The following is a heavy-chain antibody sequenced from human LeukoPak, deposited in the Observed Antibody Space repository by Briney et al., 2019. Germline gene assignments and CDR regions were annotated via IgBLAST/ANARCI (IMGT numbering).Heavy chain of an antibody. CDR1: GGTFSSYA. CDR2: IIPIFGTA. J-gene: IGHJ3*02. CDR3: ARGREYSSSDDAFDI. Sequence: SVKVSCKASGGTFSSYAISWVRQAPGQGLEWMGGIIPIFGTANYAQKFQGRVTVTADKSTSTVYMELSSLRSEDTAVYYCARGREYSSSDDAFDIWGQGTMVIVSS. D-gene: IGHD6-6*01. V-gene: IGHV1-69*06.